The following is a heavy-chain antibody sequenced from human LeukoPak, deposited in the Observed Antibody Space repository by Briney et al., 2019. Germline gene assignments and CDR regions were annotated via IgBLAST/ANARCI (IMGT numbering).Heavy chain of an antibody. Sequence: SETLSLTCTVSGDSISSYYWSWIRQPAGKGLEWIGRIHPSGSTNYNPSLKSRVTLSVDTSKNEFSLKLSSVTTADTAVYYCARGPPPDLDYWGRGTLVTVSS. J-gene: IGHJ4*02. V-gene: IGHV4-4*07. CDR1: GDSISSYY. CDR2: IHPSGST. CDR3: ARGPPPDLDY.